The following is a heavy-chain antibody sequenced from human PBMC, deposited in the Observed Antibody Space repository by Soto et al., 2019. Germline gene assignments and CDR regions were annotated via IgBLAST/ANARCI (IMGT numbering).Heavy chain of an antibody. CDR3: ARDQDTAMVDAFDI. CDR2: IKQDGSEK. D-gene: IGHD5-18*01. J-gene: IGHJ3*02. CDR1: GFPFSSYW. Sequence: GGSLRLSCAASGFPFSSYWMSWVRQAPGKGLEWVANIKQDGSEKYYVDSVKGRFTISREKAKNSLYLQMNSLRAEDTAVYYCARDQDTAMVDAFDIWGQGTMVTVSS. V-gene: IGHV3-7*03.